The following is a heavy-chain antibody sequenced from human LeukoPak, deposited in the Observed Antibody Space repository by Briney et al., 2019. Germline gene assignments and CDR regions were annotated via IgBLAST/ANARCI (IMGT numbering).Heavy chain of an antibody. CDR2: INHSGST. CDR1: GGSFSGYY. Sequence: NPSETLSLTCAVYGGSFSGYYWSWIRQPPGKGLEWIGEINHSGSTNYNPSLKSRVTMSVDTSKNQFSLKLSSVTAADTAVYYCARVPPSVGFDYWGQGTLVTVSS. V-gene: IGHV4-34*01. J-gene: IGHJ4*02. CDR3: ARVPPSVGFDY.